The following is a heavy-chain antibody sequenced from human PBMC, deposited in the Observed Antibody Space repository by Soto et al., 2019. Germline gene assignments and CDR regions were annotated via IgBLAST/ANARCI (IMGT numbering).Heavy chain of an antibody. V-gene: IGHV4-39*01. CDR1: GGSIISSNYY. J-gene: IGHJ5*02. CDR2: IYYSGTT. Sequence: SETLSLTCTVSGGSIISSNYYWGWIRQPPGKGLEWIGSIYYSGTTYYNPSLESRVTISADTSKNQFSLKLISVTAADTAVYYCARHVPWFDPRGQGTLVTVSS. CDR3: ARHVPWFDP.